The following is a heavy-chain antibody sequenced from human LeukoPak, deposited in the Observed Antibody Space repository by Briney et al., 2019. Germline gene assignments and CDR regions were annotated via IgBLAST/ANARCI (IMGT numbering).Heavy chain of an antibody. CDR2: INPNSGGT. D-gene: IGHD1-7*01. J-gene: IGHJ5*02. CDR3: ARNSDSQSFDP. V-gene: IGHV1-2*02. CDR1: GYTFTGYY. Sequence: WASVKVSCKASGYTFTGYYMHWVRQAPGQGLEWMGWINPNSGGTEYAQKFQGRDTLTRETSITTAYMELRRLRSDDTAVYYCARNSDSQSFDPWGQGTLVTVSS.